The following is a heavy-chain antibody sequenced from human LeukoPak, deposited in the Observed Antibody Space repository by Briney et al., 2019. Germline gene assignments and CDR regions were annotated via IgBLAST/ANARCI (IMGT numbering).Heavy chain of an antibody. CDR1: GGSISSYY. V-gene: IGHV4-34*01. CDR2: INHSGST. CDR3: ARLVGATNPGGY. Sequence: PSETLSLTCTVSGGSISSYYWSWIRQPPGKGLEWIGEINHSGSTNYNPSLKSRVTISVDTSKNQFSLKLSSVTAADTAVYYCARLVGATNPGGYWGQGTLVTVSS. J-gene: IGHJ4*02. D-gene: IGHD1-26*01.